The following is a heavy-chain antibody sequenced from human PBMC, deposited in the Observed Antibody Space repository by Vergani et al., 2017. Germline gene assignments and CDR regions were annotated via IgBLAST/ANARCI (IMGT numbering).Heavy chain of an antibody. D-gene: IGHD4-17*01. CDR2: TYHGGMT. Sequence: QVHLQESGPGLVKPSETLSLTCSVSNYSIGRDYFWGWIRRSPGKGLEYIASTYHGGMTYYNPSLKSRATLSIDTSEIVTSLRFTYVTAADTAVYYCATPRTVTTDCMEFWGQGTTVIVSS. J-gene: IGHJ6*02. CDR3: ATPRTVTTDCMEF. V-gene: IGHV4-38-2*02. CDR1: NYSIGRDYF.